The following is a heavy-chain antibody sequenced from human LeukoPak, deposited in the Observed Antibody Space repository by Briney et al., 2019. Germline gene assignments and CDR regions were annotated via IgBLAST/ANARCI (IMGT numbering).Heavy chain of an antibody. CDR2: INPNSGGT. CDR1: GYTFTGYY. Sequence: GASVKVSCKASGYTFTGYYMHWVRQAPGQGLEWMGWINPNSGGTNYAQKFQGWVTMTRDTSISTAYMELSRLRSDDTAVYYCARVPPIHIAAAGTWGGANWFDPWGQGTLVTVSS. CDR3: ARVPPIHIAAAGTWGGANWFDP. V-gene: IGHV1-2*04. D-gene: IGHD6-13*01. J-gene: IGHJ5*02.